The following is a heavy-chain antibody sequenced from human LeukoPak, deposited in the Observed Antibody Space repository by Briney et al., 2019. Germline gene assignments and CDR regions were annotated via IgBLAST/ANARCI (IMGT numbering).Heavy chain of an antibody. V-gene: IGHV3-66*01. D-gene: IGHD3-22*01. CDR2: IYSGGST. CDR3: ARGPYDRSGYRFDY. Sequence: GGSLRLSCAASGFTVSSNYMSWVRQAPGKGLEWVSVIYSGGSTYYADSVKGRFTISRDNSKNTLYLRMNSLRAEDTAVYYCARGPYDRSGYRFDYWGQGTLVTVSS. CDR1: GFTVSSNY. J-gene: IGHJ4*02.